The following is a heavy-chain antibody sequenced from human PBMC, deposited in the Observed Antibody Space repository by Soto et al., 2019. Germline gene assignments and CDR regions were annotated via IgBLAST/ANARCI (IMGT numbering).Heavy chain of an antibody. CDR3: AKDESQVSWNYVAYNWFDP. CDR2: ISGSGGST. Sequence: GGSLRLSCAASGFTFSSYAMSWVRQAPGKGLEWVSAISGSGGSTYYADSVKGRFTISRDNSKNTLYLQMNSLRAEDTAVYYCAKDESQVSWNYVAYNWFDPWGQGTLVTVSS. CDR1: GFTFSSYA. V-gene: IGHV3-23*01. J-gene: IGHJ5*02. D-gene: IGHD1-7*01.